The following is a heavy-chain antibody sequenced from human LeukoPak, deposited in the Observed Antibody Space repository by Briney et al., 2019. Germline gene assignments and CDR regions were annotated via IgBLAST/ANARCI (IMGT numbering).Heavy chain of an antibody. Sequence: ASVKVSCKASGGTFSSYAISWVRQAPGQGLEWMGWISTYNGNTNYPQKFQGRITMTTDTSTNTAYMELRSLRSDDTAVYYCARPKDANNPTSFDYWAREPWSPSPQ. V-gene: IGHV1-18*01. CDR3: ARPKDANNPTSFDY. CDR1: GGTFSSYA. J-gene: IGHJ4*02. D-gene: IGHD5-24*01. CDR2: ISTYNGNT.